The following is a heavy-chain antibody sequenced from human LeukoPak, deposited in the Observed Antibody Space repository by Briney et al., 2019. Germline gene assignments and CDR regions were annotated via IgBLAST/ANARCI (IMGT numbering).Heavy chain of an antibody. J-gene: IGHJ4*02. Sequence: GGSLRLSCAASGFTFSSYAMHWVRQAPGKGLEYVSAISSNGGSTYYASSVKGRFTISSDNSKNTLYLHMGSLRSEDTAVYYWARPDVYYDSGGYVNMYDYWGEGTLVTVSS. CDR2: ISSNGGST. CDR3: ARPDVYYDSGGYVNMYDY. V-gene: IGHV3-64*01. CDR1: GFTFSSYA. D-gene: IGHD3-22*01.